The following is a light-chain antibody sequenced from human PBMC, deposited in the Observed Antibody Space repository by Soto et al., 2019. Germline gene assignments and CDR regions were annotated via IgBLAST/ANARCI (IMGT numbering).Light chain of an antibody. J-gene: IGLJ1*01. V-gene: IGLV1-51*02. Sequence: QSVRTQPPSVSAAPARKVTISSSGSSSNIGNNYVSWHQQLPGTAPKLLIFENNKRPSGIPDRFSGSKSGTSATLGITGLQTGDEADHYCGTWDSSLSAGEVFGTGTKVTVL. CDR1: SSNIGNNY. CDR3: GTWDSSLSAGEV. CDR2: ENN.